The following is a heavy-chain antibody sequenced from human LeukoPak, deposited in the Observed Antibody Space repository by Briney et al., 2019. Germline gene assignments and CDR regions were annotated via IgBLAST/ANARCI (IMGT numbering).Heavy chain of an antibody. J-gene: IGHJ6*03. Sequence: PGGSLRLSCAASGFTFDDYGMSWVRQAPGKGLEWVSAISGSGGSTYYADSEKGRFTISRDNSKNTRYLQMNSLRAEDTAVYYCAKDGSSWNYYYMDVWGKGTTVTVSS. CDR2: ISGSGGST. CDR1: GFTFDDYG. CDR3: AKDGSSWNYYYMDV. V-gene: IGHV3-23*01. D-gene: IGHD6-13*01.